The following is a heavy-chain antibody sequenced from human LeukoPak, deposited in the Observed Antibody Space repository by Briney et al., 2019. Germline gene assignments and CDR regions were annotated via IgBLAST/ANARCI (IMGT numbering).Heavy chain of an antibody. CDR3: ARGGRYSSSAY. V-gene: IGHV1-18*01. Sequence: EASLKVSCKASGYTFTSYGISWVRQAPGQGLEWMGWISAYNGNTNYAQKLQGRVTMATDTSTRTAYMELRSLRSDDTDVYYCARGGRYSSSAYWGQGTLVTVSS. D-gene: IGHD6-6*01. CDR1: GYTFTSYG. J-gene: IGHJ4*02. CDR2: ISAYNGNT.